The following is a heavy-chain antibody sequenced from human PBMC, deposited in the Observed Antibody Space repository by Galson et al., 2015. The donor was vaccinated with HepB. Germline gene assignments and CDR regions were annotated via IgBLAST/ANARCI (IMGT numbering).Heavy chain of an antibody. V-gene: IGHV1-8*01. D-gene: IGHD3-3*01. Sequence: SVKVSCKASGYTFTSYDINRVRQATGQGLEWMGWMNPNSGNTGYAQKFQGRVTMTRNTSISTAYMELSSLRSEDTAVYYCASSPRVFGVVYWFDPWGQGTLVTVSS. CDR3: ASSPRVFGVVYWFDP. CDR2: MNPNSGNT. J-gene: IGHJ5*02. CDR1: GYTFTSYD.